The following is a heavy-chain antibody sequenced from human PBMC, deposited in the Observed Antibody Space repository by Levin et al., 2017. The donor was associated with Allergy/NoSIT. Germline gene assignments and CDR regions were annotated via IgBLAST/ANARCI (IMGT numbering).Heavy chain of an antibody. V-gene: IGHV3-30*18. CDR3: AKDPSIQLEYYFDY. CDR1: GFTFSSYG. J-gene: IGHJ4*02. Sequence: PGGSLRLSCAASGFTFSSYGMHWVRQAPGKGLEWVAVISYDGSNKYYADSVKGRFTISRDNSKNTLYLQMNSLRAEDTAVYYCAKDPSIQLEYYFDYWGQGTLVTVSS. CDR2: ISYDGSNK. D-gene: IGHD5-18*01.